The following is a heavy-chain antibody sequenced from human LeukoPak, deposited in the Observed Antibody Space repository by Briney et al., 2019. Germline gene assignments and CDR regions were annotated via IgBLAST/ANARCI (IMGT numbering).Heavy chain of an antibody. D-gene: IGHD3-22*01. Sequence: PSQTLSLTCTVSGGSISEGDYYWSWIRQSPGKGLEWIGYMSYSGSTYYSPSLKSRATISIDTSKNQFSLRLSSVTAADTAVYYCARGVPDYYDRSAYSPRPFDYWGQGTLVTVSS. CDR2: MSYSGST. CDR1: GGSISEGDYY. V-gene: IGHV4-30-4*01. CDR3: ARGVPDYYDRSAYSPRPFDY. J-gene: IGHJ4*02.